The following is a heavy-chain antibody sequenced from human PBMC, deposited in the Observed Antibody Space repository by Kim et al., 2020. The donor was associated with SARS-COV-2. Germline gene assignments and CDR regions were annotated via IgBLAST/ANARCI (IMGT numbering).Heavy chain of an antibody. Sequence: SETLSLTCTVSGGSISSGSYYWSWIRQPAGKGLEWIGRIYTSGSTNYNPSLKSRVTISVDTSKNQFSLKLSSVTATDTAVYYCARAAHILTGYYSSVTGFDPWGQGTLVTVSS. V-gene: IGHV4-61*02. CDR2: IYTSGST. CDR3: ARAAHILTGYYSSVTGFDP. D-gene: IGHD3-9*01. J-gene: IGHJ5*02. CDR1: GGSISSGSYY.